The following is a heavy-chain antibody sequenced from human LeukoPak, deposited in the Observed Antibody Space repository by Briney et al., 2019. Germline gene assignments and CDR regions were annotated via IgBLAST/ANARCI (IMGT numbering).Heavy chain of an antibody. V-gene: IGHV1-2*02. Sequence: ASVRVSCKASGYTFTAYYIHWVRQRPGQGLEWLGWINPNSGDTNYAQKFQGRVTMTRDTSITTAYMELSRLKSDDTAVYYCARGLMSAVGVGYFDYWGQGTLVTVSS. J-gene: IGHJ4*02. D-gene: IGHD1-26*01. CDR2: INPNSGDT. CDR1: GYTFTAYY. CDR3: ARGLMSAVGVGYFDY.